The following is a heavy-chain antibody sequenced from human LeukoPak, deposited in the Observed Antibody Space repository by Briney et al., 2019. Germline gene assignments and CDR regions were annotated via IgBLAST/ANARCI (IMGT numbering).Heavy chain of an antibody. Sequence: SETLSLTCTISGVSISSSSYYWGWIRQPPGKGLEWIGEVFQSGSTNYDPSLKSRVTISVDKSRNQFSLTLSSATAADTAVYYCASHMVVPGTRGFDNWGQGTLVTVSS. CDR1: GVSISSSSYY. V-gene: IGHV4-39*07. CDR3: ASHMVVPGTRGFDN. CDR2: VFQSGST. J-gene: IGHJ4*02. D-gene: IGHD6-19*01.